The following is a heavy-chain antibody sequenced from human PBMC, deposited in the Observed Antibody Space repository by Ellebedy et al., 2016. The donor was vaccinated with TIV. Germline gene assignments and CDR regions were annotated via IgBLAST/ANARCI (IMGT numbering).Heavy chain of an antibody. V-gene: IGHV4-59*01. CDR1: GGSISSYY. Sequence: SETLSLXXTVSGGSISSYYWSWIRQPPGKGLEWIGYIYYSGSTNYNPSLKSRVTISVDTSKNQFSLKLSSVTAADTAVYYCAREGYYYYYYGMDVWGQGTTVTVSS. CDR2: IYYSGST. CDR3: AREGYYYYYYGMDV. J-gene: IGHJ6*02.